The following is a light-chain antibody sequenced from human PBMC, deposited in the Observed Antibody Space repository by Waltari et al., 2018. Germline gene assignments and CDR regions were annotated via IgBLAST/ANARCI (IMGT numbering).Light chain of an antibody. CDR1: QSVSRT. Sequence: EIVLTQSPGTLSLSPGERATLSCRASQSVSRTLAWYQQKPGQAPRLLIYDASSRATGLPDRFSGSGSGTDCSLTITRLEPEDFAVYYCQHYVSLPGTFGQGTKVEIK. V-gene: IGKV3-20*01. CDR3: QHYVSLPGT. CDR2: DAS. J-gene: IGKJ1*01.